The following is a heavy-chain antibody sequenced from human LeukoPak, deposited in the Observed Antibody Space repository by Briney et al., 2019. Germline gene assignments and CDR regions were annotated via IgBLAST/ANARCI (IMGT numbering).Heavy chain of an antibody. J-gene: IGHJ5*02. V-gene: IGHV4-30-4*01. CDR2: IYYSGST. CDR1: GGSTSSGDYY. Sequence: TSETLSLTCTVSGGSTSSGDYYWGGIRQPPGKGLEWIGYIYYSGSTYYNPSLKSRVTISVDTSKNQFSLKLSSVTAADTAVYYCARVARYCSGGSCRWSDPWGQGTLVTVSS. CDR3: ARVARYCSGGSCRWSDP. D-gene: IGHD2-15*01.